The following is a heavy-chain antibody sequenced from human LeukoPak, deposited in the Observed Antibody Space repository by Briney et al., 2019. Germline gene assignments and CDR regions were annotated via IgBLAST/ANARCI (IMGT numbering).Heavy chain of an antibody. CDR2: IKQDGSEK. Sequence: GGSLRLSCAASGFTFSNYWMSWVRQARGRGREWVANIKQDGSEKYYVDSVKGRFTISRDNAKNSLYLQVNSLRDEDTAVYYCARDLDGGDYWGQGTLVSISS. J-gene: IGHJ4*02. CDR3: ARDLDGGDY. D-gene: IGHD2-15*01. V-gene: IGHV3-7*01. CDR1: GFTFSNYW.